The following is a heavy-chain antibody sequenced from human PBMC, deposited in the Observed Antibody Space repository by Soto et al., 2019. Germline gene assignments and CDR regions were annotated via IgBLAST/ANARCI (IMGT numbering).Heavy chain of an antibody. CDR2: INPNSGGT. CDR3: ARGPKVLIVTTWMRGYVYYYYDLAF. J-gene: IGHJ6*04. D-gene: IGHD4-4*01. Sequence: ASVKVSCKASGYTFTGYYMHWVRQAPGQGLEWMGWINPNSGGTNYAQKLQGWVTMTRDTSISTAYKELSRLRSDDTAVYYCARGPKVLIVTTWMRGYVYYYYDLAFWGKGTTVPVSS. V-gene: IGHV1-2*04. CDR1: GYTFTGYY.